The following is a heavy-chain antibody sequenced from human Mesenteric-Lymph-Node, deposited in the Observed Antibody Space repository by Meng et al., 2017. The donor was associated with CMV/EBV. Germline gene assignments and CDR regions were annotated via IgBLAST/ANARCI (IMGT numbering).Heavy chain of an antibody. CDR3: SRDTVVVNPYHFGMDV. CDR1: GFTFSSYD. D-gene: IGHD2-15*01. Sequence: GESLKISCAACGFTFSSYDMHWVRQATGKGLEWVSAIGTAGDTYYPGSVKGQFTNSRENAKNSLYLQMNSMRAEDTAVYYCSRDTVVVNPYHFGMDVWGQGTTVTVSS. V-gene: IGHV3-13*03. J-gene: IGHJ6*01. CDR2: IGTAGDT.